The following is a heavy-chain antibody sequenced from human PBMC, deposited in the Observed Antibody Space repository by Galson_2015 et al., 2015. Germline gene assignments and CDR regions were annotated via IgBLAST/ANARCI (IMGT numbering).Heavy chain of an antibody. J-gene: IGHJ4*02. D-gene: IGHD2-2*01. CDR3: ASGCSSTSCYEWEDYFDY. CDR2: ISAHNGNT. CDR1: GYTFTSYD. V-gene: IGHV1-18*01. Sequence: QSGAEVKKPGESLTISCTASGYTFTSYDINWVRQAPGQGLEWMGWISAHNGNTNYARKLQGRVTMTTDTSTSTAYMELRSLRSDDTAVYYCASGCSSTSCYEWEDYFDYWGQGTLVTVSS.